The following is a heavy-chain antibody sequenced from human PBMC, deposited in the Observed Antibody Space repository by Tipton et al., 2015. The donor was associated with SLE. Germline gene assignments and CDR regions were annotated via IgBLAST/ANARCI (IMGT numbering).Heavy chain of an antibody. J-gene: IGHJ4*02. CDR2: IYYSGST. V-gene: IGHV4-61*08. CDR1: GGSVGSDGYC. Sequence: TLSLTCTVSGGSVGSDGYCWSWIRQPPGNGLEWIGYIYYSGSTNYNPSLKSRVTISVDTSKNQFSLRLSSVTAADTAVYYFARGADIVVVAAVYFDYWGQGTLVTVSS. CDR3: ARGADIVVVAAVYFDY. D-gene: IGHD2-2*01.